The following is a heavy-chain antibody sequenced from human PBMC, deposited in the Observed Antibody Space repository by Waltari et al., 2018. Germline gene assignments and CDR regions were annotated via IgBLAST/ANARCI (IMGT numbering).Heavy chain of an antibody. J-gene: IGHJ3*01. CDR1: GGSITSNRTY. D-gene: IGHD5-12*01. CDR3: ATYIGASIGTAAFDV. V-gene: IGHV4-39*01. Sequence: QLHLQESGPGLVQPSETLSPTCSVSGGSITSNRTYWGWIRQPPGKGPEWTGTISYSGATYNNPSLKSRVTISVDTSKNQYSLKLTSVTAADTAVYYCATYIGASIGTAAFDVWGQGTMVTVSS. CDR2: ISYSGAT.